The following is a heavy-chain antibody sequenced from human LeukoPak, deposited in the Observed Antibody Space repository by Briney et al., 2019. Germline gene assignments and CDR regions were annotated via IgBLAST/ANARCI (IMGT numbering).Heavy chain of an antibody. CDR2: ITNSGSTI. CDR1: GFSFSDYY. D-gene: IGHD2-2*01. J-gene: IGHJ4*02. V-gene: IGHV3-11*01. CDR3: ARDRDCGTTTCSVDY. Sequence: GGSLRLSCAASGFSFSDYYMSWVRQAPGKGLEWISYITNSGSTIYYAESVKGRFTISRDDAKNSLYLQMNNLRAEDTAVYYSARDRDCGTTTCSVDYWGQGTLVTVYS.